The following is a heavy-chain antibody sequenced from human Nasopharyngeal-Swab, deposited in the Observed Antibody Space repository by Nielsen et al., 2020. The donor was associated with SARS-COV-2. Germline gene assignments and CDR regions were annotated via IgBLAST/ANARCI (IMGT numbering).Heavy chain of an antibody. CDR2: ISYDGTNE. Sequence: GESLKISCAASGFTFSDYAMHWVRQVPGKGLEWVAVISYDGTNEFYPVSVKGRFTISRDNFRNTLSLQMNSLRPEDTGVYFCVKDRIVATNLFDYWGHGTQVTVSS. D-gene: IGHD5-12*01. CDR1: GFTFSDYA. J-gene: IGHJ4*01. CDR3: VKDRIVATNLFDY. V-gene: IGHV3-30*18.